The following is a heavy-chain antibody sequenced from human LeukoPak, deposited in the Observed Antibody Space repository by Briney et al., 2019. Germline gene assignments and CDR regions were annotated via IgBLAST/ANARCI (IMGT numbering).Heavy chain of an antibody. CDR3: ARTLRITMIGEFDY. D-gene: IGHD3-22*01. Sequence: GASVKVSCKASGGTFSSYAISWVRQAPGQGLEWMGRIIPILGIANYAQKFQGRVTITADKSTSTAYMELSSLRAEDTAVYYCARTLRITMIGEFDYWGQGTLVTVSS. J-gene: IGHJ4*02. CDR1: GGTFSSYA. V-gene: IGHV1-69*04. CDR2: IIPILGIA.